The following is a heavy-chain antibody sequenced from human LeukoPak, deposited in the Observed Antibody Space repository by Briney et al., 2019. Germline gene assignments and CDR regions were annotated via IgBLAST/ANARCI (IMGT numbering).Heavy chain of an antibody. CDR1: GFTFSTYT. Sequence: GGSLRLSCVASGFTFSTYTMNWIRQAPGKGLEWVSGSIGSGGSAFYADSVKGRFSISRDTSKNTLFLHMNNLRAGDTAVYYCAKGSYYDSSGSFYFDYWGQGTLVTVSP. V-gene: IGHV3-23*01. CDR3: AKGSYYDSSGSFYFDY. J-gene: IGHJ4*02. D-gene: IGHD3-22*01. CDR2: SIGSGGSA.